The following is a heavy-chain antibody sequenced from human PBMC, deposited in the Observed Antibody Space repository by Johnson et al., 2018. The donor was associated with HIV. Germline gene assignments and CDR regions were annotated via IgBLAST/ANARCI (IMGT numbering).Heavy chain of an antibody. Sequence: QVQLVESGGGVVQPGRTLRLSCAASGFPFSNFAMHWVRQAPGKGLEWVSVIYSGGSTYYADSVKGRFTISRDNSKNTLYLQMNSLRAEDTAVYYCARVFYRYSSSSTAAFDIWGQGTMVTVSS. CDR1: GFPFSNFA. V-gene: IGHV3-NL1*01. CDR3: ARVFYRYSSSSTAAFDI. J-gene: IGHJ3*02. D-gene: IGHD6-6*01. CDR2: IYSGGST.